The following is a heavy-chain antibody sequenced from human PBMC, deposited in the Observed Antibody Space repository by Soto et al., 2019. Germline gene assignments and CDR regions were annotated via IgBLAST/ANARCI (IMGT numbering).Heavy chain of an antibody. CDR2: ISAYNGNT. D-gene: IGHD6-13*01. Sequence: QVQLVQSGAEVKKPGASVKVSCKASGYTFTSYGISWVRQAPGQGLEWMGWISAYNGNTNYAQKLQGRVTMTTDTSTSTAYMELRSLRSDDTAVYYCARDERSRWFYYYYGMDVWGQGTTVTVSS. CDR3: ARDERSRWFYYYYGMDV. CDR1: GYTFTSYG. V-gene: IGHV1-18*04. J-gene: IGHJ6*02.